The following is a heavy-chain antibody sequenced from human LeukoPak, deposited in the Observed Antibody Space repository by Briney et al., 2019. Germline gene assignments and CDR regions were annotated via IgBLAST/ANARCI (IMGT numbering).Heavy chain of an antibody. CDR3: ARDRGVVGAPDDAFDI. CDR1: GGSISSYY. D-gene: IGHD1-26*01. J-gene: IGHJ3*02. V-gene: IGHV4-4*07. CDR2: IYTSGST. Sequence: SETLSLTCTVSGGSISSYYWSWIRQPAGKGLEWIGRIYTSGSTNYNPSLKSRVTMSVDTSKNQFSLKLSSVTAADTAVYYCARDRGVVGAPDDAFDIWGQRTMVTVSS.